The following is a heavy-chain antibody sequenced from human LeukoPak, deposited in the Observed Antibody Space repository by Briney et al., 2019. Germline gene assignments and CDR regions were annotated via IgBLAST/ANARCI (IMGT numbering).Heavy chain of an antibody. Sequence: GGSLRLSCAASGFTFSSYSMNWVRQAPGKGLELVSSISSSRSYIYYADSVKGRFTISRDNAKNSLYLQMNSLRAEDTAVYYCARLYARRGAGGFNFDYWGPGTLVTVSS. V-gene: IGHV3-21*01. D-gene: IGHD1-26*01. J-gene: IGHJ4*02. CDR3: ARLYARRGAGGFNFDY. CDR2: ISSSRSYI. CDR1: GFTFSSYS.